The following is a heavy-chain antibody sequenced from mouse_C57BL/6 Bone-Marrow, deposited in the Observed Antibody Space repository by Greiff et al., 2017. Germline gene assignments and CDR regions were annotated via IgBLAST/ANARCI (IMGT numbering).Heavy chain of an antibody. CDR3: ARTGFDY. V-gene: IGHV1-69*01. J-gene: IGHJ2*01. Sequence: VQLQQPGAELVMPGASVKLSCKASGYTFTSYWMHWVKQRPGQGLEWIGEIDPSDSYTNYNQKFKGKSTLTVDKSSSTAYMQLSSLTSEDSALYYCARTGFDYWGQGTTLTVSS. D-gene: IGHD4-1*01. CDR1: GYTFTSYW. CDR2: IDPSDSYT.